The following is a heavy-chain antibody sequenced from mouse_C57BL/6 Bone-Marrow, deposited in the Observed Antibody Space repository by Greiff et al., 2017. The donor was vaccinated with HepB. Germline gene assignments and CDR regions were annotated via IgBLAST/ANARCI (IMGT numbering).Heavy chain of an antibody. CDR2: IDPENGDT. CDR1: GFNIKDDY. D-gene: IGHD1-1*01. CDR3: TTPTVAATGAY. Sequence: EVQLQQSGAELVRPGASVKLSCTASGFNIKDDYMHWVKQRPEQGLEWIGWIDPENGDTEYASKFQGKATITADTSSNTAYLQLSSLTSEDTAVYYCTTPTVAATGAYWGQGTLVTVSA. J-gene: IGHJ3*01. V-gene: IGHV14-4*01.